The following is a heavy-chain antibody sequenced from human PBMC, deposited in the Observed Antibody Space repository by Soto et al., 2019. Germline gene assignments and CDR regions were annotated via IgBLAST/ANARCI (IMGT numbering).Heavy chain of an antibody. CDR1: GGSFSSYA. J-gene: IGHJ3*02. D-gene: IGHD6-19*01. Sequence: QVQLVQSGAEVKKPGSSVKVSCKASGGSFSSYAISWVRQAPVQGLAWMGGIIPIFGAPTYAQKFQGRVTIIADNSTSTAYVELSSLRSEDTALYYCARAGTVSGNNAFDIWGQGTLVTVSS. CDR2: IIPIFGAP. V-gene: IGHV1-69*06. CDR3: ARAGTVSGNNAFDI.